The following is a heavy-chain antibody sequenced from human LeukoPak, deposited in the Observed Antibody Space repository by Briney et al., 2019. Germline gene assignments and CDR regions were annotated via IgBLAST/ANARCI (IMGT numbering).Heavy chain of an antibody. CDR3: ARVGSSGWYVHPTLDY. CDR1: GYTFTGYY. CDR2: INPNSGDT. D-gene: IGHD6-19*01. V-gene: IGHV1-2*02. Sequence: ASVKVSCKASGYTFTGYYMHWVRRAPGQGLEWMGWINPNSGDTNYAQKFQDRVTVTRDTSISTAYMDLSWLRSEDTAVYYCARVGSSGWYVHPTLDYWGQGTLVTVST. J-gene: IGHJ4*02.